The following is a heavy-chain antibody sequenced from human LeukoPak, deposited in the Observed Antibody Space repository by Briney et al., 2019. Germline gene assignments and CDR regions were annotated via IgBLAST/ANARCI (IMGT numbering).Heavy chain of an antibody. Sequence: GASVRVSCKASGYTFTSYYMHWVRQAPGQGLEWMGIINPSGGSTSYAQKFQGRDTMTRDTSTSTVYMELSSLRSEDTAVYYCARDAYYYDSSGYYSGWFDPWGQGTLVTVSS. CDR2: INPSGGST. J-gene: IGHJ5*02. D-gene: IGHD3-22*01. CDR3: ARDAYYYDSSGYYSGWFDP. V-gene: IGHV1-46*01. CDR1: GYTFTSYY.